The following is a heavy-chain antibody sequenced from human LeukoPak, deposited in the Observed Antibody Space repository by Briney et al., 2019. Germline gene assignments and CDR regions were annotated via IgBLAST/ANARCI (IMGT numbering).Heavy chain of an antibody. D-gene: IGHD3-9*01. J-gene: IGHJ4*02. Sequence: SVKVSCKASGGTFSDYVISWVRQAPGQGLNWMGGISPLLGASKHTQNFHDRVTITADESTTTAYTELSDLRSADTAVYYCATYDVLTGFEYWGQGTLVTVSS. CDR3: ATYDVLTGFEY. CDR1: GGTFSDYV. CDR2: ISPLLGAS. V-gene: IGHV1-69*13.